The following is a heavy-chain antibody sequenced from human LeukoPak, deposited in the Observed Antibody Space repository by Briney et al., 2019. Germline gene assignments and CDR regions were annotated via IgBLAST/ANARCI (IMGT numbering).Heavy chain of an antibody. CDR3: TTTLSGTARGY. CDR1: GFTFINAW. V-gene: IGHV3-15*01. Sequence: GGSLRLSCAAPGFTFINAWMSWVRQAPGEGLEWVGRIRSKTDDGTIEYAAPATGRFTISRDDSKDTVYLQMNSLKTEDTAVYYCTTTLSGTARGYWGQGTLVTVSS. CDR2: IRSKTDDGTI. D-gene: IGHD3-10*01. J-gene: IGHJ4*02.